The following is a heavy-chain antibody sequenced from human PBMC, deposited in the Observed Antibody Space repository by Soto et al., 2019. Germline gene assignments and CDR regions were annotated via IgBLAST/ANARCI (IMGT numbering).Heavy chain of an antibody. D-gene: IGHD1-26*01. J-gene: IGHJ3*02. CDR1: GFTFDDYG. Sequence: GGSLRLSCAASGFTFDDYGMSWVRQAPGKGLEWVSGINWNGGSTGYADSVKGRFTISRDNAKNSLYLQMNSLRAEDTALYYCARRGAPLWGHAFDIWGQGTMVTVSS. CDR2: INWNGGST. V-gene: IGHV3-20*04. CDR3: ARRGAPLWGHAFDI.